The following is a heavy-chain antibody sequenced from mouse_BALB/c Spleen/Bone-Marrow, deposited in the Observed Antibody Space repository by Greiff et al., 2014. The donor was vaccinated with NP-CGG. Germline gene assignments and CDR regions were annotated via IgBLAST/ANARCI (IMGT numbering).Heavy chain of an antibody. Sequence: EVQLVESGPELVKPGASVKISCKASGYSFTGYFMNWVMQSHGKSLEWIGRINPYNGDTFYNQKFKDKATLTIDKSSSTAHMELRSLASEDSAVYYCARIYDYDRGAWFAYWGQGTLVTVPA. D-gene: IGHD2-4*01. CDR3: ARIYDYDRGAWFAY. V-gene: IGHV1-20*02. J-gene: IGHJ3*01. CDR2: INPYNGDT. CDR1: GYSFTGYF.